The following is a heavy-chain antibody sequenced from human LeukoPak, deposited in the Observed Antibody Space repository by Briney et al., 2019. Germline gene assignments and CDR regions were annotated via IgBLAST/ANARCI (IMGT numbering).Heavy chain of an antibody. J-gene: IGHJ5*02. CDR3: ARGARGVYYDSSGNWFDP. CDR2: INPSGGST. CDR1: GYTFTSYY. D-gene: IGHD3-22*01. Sequence: GASVKVSCTASGYTFTSYYMHWVRQAPGQGLEWMGIINPSGGSTSYAQKFQGRVTMTRDTSTSTVYMELSSLRSEDTAVYYCARGARGVYYDSSGNWFDPWGQGTLVTVSS. V-gene: IGHV1-46*01.